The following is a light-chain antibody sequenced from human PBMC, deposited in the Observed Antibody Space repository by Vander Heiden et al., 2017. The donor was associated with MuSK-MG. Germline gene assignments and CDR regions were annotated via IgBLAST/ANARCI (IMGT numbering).Light chain of an antibody. Sequence: AMQLTQSPSSLSASVGDRVTITSRASQGISSALASYQQDPRKAPKLLMYDASSLQSGVPSRFSGSASGTDFSLTISILHPEDFTTYYCQRFNTYPLTFGGGTKVEIK. CDR1: QGISSA. CDR3: QRFNTYPLT. V-gene: IGKV1-13*02. CDR2: DAS. J-gene: IGKJ4*01.